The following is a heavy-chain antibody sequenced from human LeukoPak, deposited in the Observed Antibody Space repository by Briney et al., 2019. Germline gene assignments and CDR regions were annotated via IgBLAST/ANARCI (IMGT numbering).Heavy chain of an antibody. D-gene: IGHD3-22*01. CDR2: IYTSGST. CDR3: ARAHQSRISGYLGYYFDY. V-gene: IGHV4-4*07. CDR1: GGSISSYY. Sequence: SETLSLTCTVSGGSISSYYWSWIRQPAGKGLEWIGRIYTSGSTNYNPSLKSRVTMSVDTSKNQFSLKLSSVTAADTAVYYCARAHQSRISGYLGYYFDYWGQGTLVTVSS. J-gene: IGHJ4*02.